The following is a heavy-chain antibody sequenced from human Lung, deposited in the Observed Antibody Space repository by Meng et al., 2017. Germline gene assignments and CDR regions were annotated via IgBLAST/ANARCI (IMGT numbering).Heavy chain of an antibody. J-gene: IGHJ5*02. D-gene: IGHD3-3*01. CDR3: VRERNRLLDP. CDR1: GVSFSSGGYY. Sequence: QLHLQDSVSGRVKPSQTLSLPCTVSGVSFSSGGYYWGWIRQHPGRGLEWIGYIYYSGSTFYNPAFKSRVTISVDTSKNQFSLNLNSVSAADTAVYYCVRERNRLLDPWGQGTLVTVSS. V-gene: IGHV4-31*03. CDR2: IYYSGST.